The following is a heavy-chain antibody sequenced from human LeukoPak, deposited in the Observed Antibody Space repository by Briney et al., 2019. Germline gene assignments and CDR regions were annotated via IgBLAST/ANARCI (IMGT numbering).Heavy chain of an antibody. D-gene: IGHD3-3*01. CDR2: INTGNGDT. Sequence: ASVKVSCKASGYTFTSYAMHWVRQAPGQSLEWMGWINTGNGDTKYSQKFQGRVTITRDTSASSAYMELSSLRSDDTAVYYCAREDFWSGYFEGGWFDPWGQGTLVTVSS. CDR1: GYTFTSYA. V-gene: IGHV1-3*04. J-gene: IGHJ5*02. CDR3: AREDFWSGYFEGGWFDP.